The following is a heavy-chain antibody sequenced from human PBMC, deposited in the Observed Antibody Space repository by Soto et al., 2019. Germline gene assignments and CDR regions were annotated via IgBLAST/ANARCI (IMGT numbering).Heavy chain of an antibody. CDR2: IYYSGST. J-gene: IGHJ6*03. D-gene: IGHD3-10*01. V-gene: IGHV4-59*08. CDR1: GVSISNYY. CDR3: ARPPVRGILGDYYMDV. Sequence: PSETLSLTCTVSGVSISNYYWSWIRQPPGKGLEWIGYIYYSGSTNYNPSLKSRITIPADTSKNQVSLKLTSVTAADTAVYSCARPPVRGILGDYYMDVWGKGATVTVSS.